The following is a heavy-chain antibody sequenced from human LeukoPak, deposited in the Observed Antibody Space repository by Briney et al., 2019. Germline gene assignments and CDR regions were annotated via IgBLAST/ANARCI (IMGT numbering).Heavy chain of an antibody. J-gene: IGHJ4*02. CDR2: ISSSSSYI. D-gene: IGHD3-10*01. Sequence: PGGSLRLSCAASGFTFSSYSMNWVRQAPGKGLEWVSSISSSSSYIYYADSVKGRFTISRDNAKNSLYLQMNSLRAEDTAVYYCARGTAMVRGVTDYWGQGTLVTVSS. V-gene: IGHV3-21*01. CDR3: ARGTAMVRGVTDY. CDR1: GFTFSSYS.